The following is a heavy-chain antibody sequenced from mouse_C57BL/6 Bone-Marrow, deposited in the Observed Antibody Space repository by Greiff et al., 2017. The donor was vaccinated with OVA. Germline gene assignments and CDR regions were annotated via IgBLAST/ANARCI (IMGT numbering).Heavy chain of an antibody. V-gene: IGHV2-6*01. CDR3: ASEDYYGSSPLWYFDV. CDR1: GFSLTSYG. CDR2: IWGVGST. D-gene: IGHD1-1*01. J-gene: IGHJ1*03. Sequence: VKLMESEPGLVAPSQSLSITCTVSGFSLTSYGVDWVRQSPGKGLEWLGVIWGVGSTNYNSAPKSSLSTRKDNSKSQVILKMNSLQTDDTAMYYCASEDYYGSSPLWYFDVWGTGTTVTVSS.